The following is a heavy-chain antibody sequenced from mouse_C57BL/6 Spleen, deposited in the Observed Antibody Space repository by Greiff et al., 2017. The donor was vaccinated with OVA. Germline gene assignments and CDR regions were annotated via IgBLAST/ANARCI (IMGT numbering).Heavy chain of an antibody. J-gene: IGHJ2*01. D-gene: IGHD1-1*01. V-gene: IGHV5-4*01. CDR2: ISDGGSYT. CDR3: ARVGSSLYYFDY. CDR1: GFTFSSSA. Sequence: EVQVVESGGGLVKPGGSLKLSCAASGFTFSSSAMSWVRQTPEKRLEWVATISDGGSYTYYPDNVKGRFTISRDNAKNNLYLQMSHLKSEDTAMYYCARVGSSLYYFDYWGQGTTLTVSS.